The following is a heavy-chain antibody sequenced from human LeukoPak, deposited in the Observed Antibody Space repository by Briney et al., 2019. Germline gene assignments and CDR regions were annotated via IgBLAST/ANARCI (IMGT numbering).Heavy chain of an antibody. Sequence: SVNVSCKASGGTFSSYAISWVRQAPGQGLEWMGRIIPCFGTAHLVQKFQGRVTITADESTSTAYMELSRLRSEDTAVYYCARGLYYYGSGSYYYYYGMDVWGKGTTVTVSS. CDR1: GGTFSSYA. CDR2: IIPCFGTA. D-gene: IGHD3-10*01. V-gene: IGHV1-69*01. CDR3: ARGLYYYGSGSYYYYYGMDV. J-gene: IGHJ6*04.